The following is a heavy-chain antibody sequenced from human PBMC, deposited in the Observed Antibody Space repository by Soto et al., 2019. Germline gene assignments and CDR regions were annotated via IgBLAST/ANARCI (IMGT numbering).Heavy chain of an antibody. CDR3: AGITMVRGVIINPYYYGMDV. CDR1: GGTFSSYA. V-gene: IGHV1-69*13. D-gene: IGHD3-10*01. Sequence: SVKVSCKXSGGTFSSYAISWVRQAPGQGLEWMGGIIPIFGTANYAQKFQGRVTITADESTSTAYMELSSLRSEDTAVYYCAGITMVRGVIINPYYYGMDVWGQGTTVTVSS. J-gene: IGHJ6*02. CDR2: IIPIFGTA.